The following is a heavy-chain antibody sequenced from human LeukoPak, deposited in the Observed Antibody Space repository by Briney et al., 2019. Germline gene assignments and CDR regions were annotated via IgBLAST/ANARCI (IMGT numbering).Heavy chain of an antibody. V-gene: IGHV1-18*01. CDR3: ARDLSEDCSGGSCLNFDY. CDR1: GYTFTSYG. D-gene: IGHD2-15*01. Sequence: GASVKVSCKASGYTFTSYGISWVRQAPGQGLEWMGWISAYNGNTNYPQKLQGRVTMTTDTSTSTAYMELRSLRSDDTAVYCCARDLSEDCSGGSCLNFDYWGQGTLVTVSS. J-gene: IGHJ4*02. CDR2: ISAYNGNT.